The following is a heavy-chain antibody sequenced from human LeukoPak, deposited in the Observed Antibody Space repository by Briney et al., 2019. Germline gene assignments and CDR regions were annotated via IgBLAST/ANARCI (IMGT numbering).Heavy chain of an antibody. CDR1: GYTFTGYY. CDR3: ARVDYSNSLTDP. D-gene: IGHD4-11*01. CDR2: INPNSGGT. V-gene: IGHV1-2*02. J-gene: IGHJ5*02. Sequence: ASVKVSCKASGYTFTGYYMHWVRQAPGQGLEWMGWINPNSGGTNYAQKFQGGVTMTRDTSISTPYMEMSRLRSDDTAVYYCARVDYSNSLTDPWGQGTLVTVSS.